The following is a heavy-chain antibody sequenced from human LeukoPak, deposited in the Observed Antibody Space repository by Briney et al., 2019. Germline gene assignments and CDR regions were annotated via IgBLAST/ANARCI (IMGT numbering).Heavy chain of an antibody. CDR1: GFTFSNYG. CDR3: TTDEWE. CDR2: IRFDGSNK. Sequence: GGSLRLSCAASGFTFSNYGMHWVRQAPGKELEWVAFIRFDGSNKYSADSVKGRFTISRDNSKNTLYLQMNSLKTEDTGLYYCTTDEWEWGQGTLVTVSS. J-gene: IGHJ4*02. D-gene: IGHD1-26*01. V-gene: IGHV3-30*02.